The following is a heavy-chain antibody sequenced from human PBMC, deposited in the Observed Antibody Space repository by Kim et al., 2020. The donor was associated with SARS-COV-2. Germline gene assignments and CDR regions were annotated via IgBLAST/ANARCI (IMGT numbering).Heavy chain of an antibody. CDR3: AKLVALDYYGSGSPIRGDAFDI. CDR1: GFSFSSYG. Sequence: GGSLRLSCAASGFSFSSYGMHWVRQAPGKGLEWVAVISYDGSNKDYADSVKGRFTISRDNSKNTLYLQMNSLRAEDTAVYYCAKLVALDYYGSGSPIRGDAFDIWGQGTMVTVSS. J-gene: IGHJ3*02. D-gene: IGHD3-10*01. V-gene: IGHV3-30*18. CDR2: ISYDGSNK.